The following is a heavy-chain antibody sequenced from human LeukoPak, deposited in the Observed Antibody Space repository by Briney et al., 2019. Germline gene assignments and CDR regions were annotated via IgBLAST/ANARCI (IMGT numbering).Heavy chain of an antibody. CDR1: GYTFTSYA. D-gene: IGHD1-1*01. CDR3: AREGKQLDI. V-gene: IGHV7-4-1*02. Sequence: ASVKASCKASGYTFTSYAMNWVRQAPGQGLEWMGCVNLNTGNPIFAQEFTGRFVFSLDTSVSTAYLQISSLKTEDTATYYCAREGKQLDIWGLGTMVTVSS. J-gene: IGHJ3*02. CDR2: VNLNTGNP.